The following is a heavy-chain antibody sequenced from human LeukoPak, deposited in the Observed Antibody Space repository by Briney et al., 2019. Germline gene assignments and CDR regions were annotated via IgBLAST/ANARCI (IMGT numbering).Heavy chain of an antibody. CDR1: GYTFTSYY. Sequence: GASVTVSCTASGYTFTSYYMHWVRQAPGQGIEWMGIINPSGGSTSYAQKFQGRVTMTRDMSTSTVYMELSSLRSEDTAVYYCARDRLAGGVIVNSGASDEPWGQVTLVTVSS. CDR3: ARDRLAGGVIVNSGASDEP. CDR2: INPSGGST. V-gene: IGHV1-46*01. D-gene: IGHD3-16*02. J-gene: IGHJ5*02.